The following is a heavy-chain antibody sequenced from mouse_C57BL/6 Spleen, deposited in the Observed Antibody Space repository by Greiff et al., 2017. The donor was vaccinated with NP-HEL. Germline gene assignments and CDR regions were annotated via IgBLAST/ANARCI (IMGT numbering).Heavy chain of an antibody. CDR1: GYAFSSSW. V-gene: IGHV1-82*01. D-gene: IGHD1-1*01. CDR2: IYPGDGDT. J-gene: IGHJ4*01. CDR3: ARYDGSSSMDY. Sequence: VQVVESGPELVKPGASVKISCKASGYAFSSSWMNWVKQRPGKGLEWIGRIYPGDGDTNYNGKFKGKATLTADKSSSTAYMQLSSLTSEDSAVYFCARYDGSSSMDYWGQGTSVTVSS.